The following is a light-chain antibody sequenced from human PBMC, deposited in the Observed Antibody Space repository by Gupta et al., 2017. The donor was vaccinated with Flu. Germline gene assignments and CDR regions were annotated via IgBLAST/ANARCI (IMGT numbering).Light chain of an antibody. CDR2: KAS. CDR3: LQYYTYSPT. V-gene: IGKV1-5*03. Sequence: DIQITQSPSTLSASLGDRVTITCRASQSISSWLAWYQQKPGKAPKLLIYKASSVESGVPSRFSASGSVTAFTLTIISLHLADFANYYSLQYYTYSPTFRHWTNVELQ. CDR1: QSISSW. J-gene: IGKJ1*01.